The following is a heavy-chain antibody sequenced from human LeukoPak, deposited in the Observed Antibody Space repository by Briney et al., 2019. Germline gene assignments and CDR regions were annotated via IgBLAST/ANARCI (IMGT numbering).Heavy chain of an antibody. Sequence: GWSLRLSCAASGFTFSSYAMSWVRQAPGKGLEWVSAISGSGGSTYYADSVKGRFTISRDNSKNTLYLQMNSLRAEDTAVYYCAKDYDFWSGYSDYWGQGTLVTVSS. CDR2: ISGSGGST. J-gene: IGHJ4*02. D-gene: IGHD3-3*01. CDR1: GFTFSSYA. V-gene: IGHV3-23*01. CDR3: AKDYDFWSGYSDY.